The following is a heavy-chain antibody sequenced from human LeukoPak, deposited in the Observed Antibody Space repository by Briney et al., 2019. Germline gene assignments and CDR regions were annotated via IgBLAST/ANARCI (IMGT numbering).Heavy chain of an antibody. Sequence: SETLSLTCTVSGGSISSGDYYWSWIRQPPGKGLEWIGYIYHSGSAYYNPSLKSRVTMSVDTSENHFSRKLSPVTAADTAVYYCARSYYDGSGCLFDYWGQGTLVTVSS. V-gene: IGHV4-30-4*01. J-gene: IGHJ4*02. CDR2: IYHSGSA. CDR3: ARSYYDGSGCLFDY. D-gene: IGHD3-22*01. CDR1: GGSISSGDYY.